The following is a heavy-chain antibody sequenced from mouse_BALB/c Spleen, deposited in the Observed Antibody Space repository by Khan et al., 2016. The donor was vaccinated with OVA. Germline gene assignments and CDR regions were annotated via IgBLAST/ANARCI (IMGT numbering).Heavy chain of an antibody. CDR3: ARKDYYDYDPFPY. Sequence: EVQLQESGPGLVKPSQSLSLTCTVTGYSITSEYAWNWIRQFPGNKLEWMGYINYSGNTRFNPSLESRTSITRDTSKNQFCLQLNSVTTEDTATYYCARKDYYDYDPFPYWGQGTLVTVSA. CDR1: GYSITSEYA. D-gene: IGHD2-4*01. J-gene: IGHJ3*01. CDR2: INYSGNT. V-gene: IGHV3-2*02.